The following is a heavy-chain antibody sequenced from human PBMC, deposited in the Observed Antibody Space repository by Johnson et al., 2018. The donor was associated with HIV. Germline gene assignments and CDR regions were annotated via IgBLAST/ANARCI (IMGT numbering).Heavy chain of an antibody. V-gene: IGHV3-30*04. CDR2: ISYDGSNK. Sequence: QVQLVESGGGVVQPGRSLRLSCAASGFTFSSYTIHWVRQAPGQGLAWVAVISYDGSNKYYADSVKGRFTISRDNSKNTLYLQMNSLRAEDTAVYYCATRDPTHRPGVFDIWGQGTMVTVSS. CDR3: ATRDPTHRPGVFDI. J-gene: IGHJ3*02. CDR1: GFTFSSYT. D-gene: IGHD1-14*01.